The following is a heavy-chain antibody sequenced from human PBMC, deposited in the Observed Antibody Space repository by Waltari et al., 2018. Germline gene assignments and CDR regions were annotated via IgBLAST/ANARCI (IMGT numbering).Heavy chain of an antibody. CDR2: SYHSGGT. D-gene: IGHD2-15*01. V-gene: IGHV4-38-2*02. CDR3: ARDRSPWFDP. J-gene: IGHJ5*02. Sequence: QVQLQESGPGLVKPSETLSLTCAVSGYSISSGYYWGWIRQPPGKGMEWIGSSYHSGGTYYNPSLKSRVTISLDTSKNQFSLKLSSVTAADTAVYYCARDRSPWFDPWGQGTLVTVSS. CDR1: GYSISSGYY.